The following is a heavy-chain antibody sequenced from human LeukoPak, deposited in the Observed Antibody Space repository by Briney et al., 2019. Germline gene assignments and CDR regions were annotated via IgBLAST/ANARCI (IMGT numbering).Heavy chain of an antibody. D-gene: IGHD3-16*01. Sequence: HGESLKISCQGSGYNFTSHYIGWVRQIPGKGLEWMRIFYPRDSDFKYSPSFQGQVTISADKSIDTAYLHWSSLKASDTAIYYCARLSREYGGGGAFDIWGQGTMVTVSS. V-gene: IGHV5-51*01. CDR1: GYNFTSHY. CDR2: FYPRDSDF. J-gene: IGHJ3*02. CDR3: ARLSREYGGGGAFDI.